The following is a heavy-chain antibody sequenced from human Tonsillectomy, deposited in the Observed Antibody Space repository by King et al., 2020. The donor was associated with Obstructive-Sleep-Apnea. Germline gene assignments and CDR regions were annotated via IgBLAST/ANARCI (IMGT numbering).Heavy chain of an antibody. CDR2: IYYSGST. CDR3: AREERHSGYFDY. D-gene: IGHD1-26*01. V-gene: IGHV4-61*08. J-gene: IGHJ4*02. Sequence: VPLQESGPGLVKPSETLSLTCAVSDASVSSGDYYWSWIRQPPGKGLEWIGYIYYSGSTSYNPSLKSRVTISVDTSKNQFSLKLTSVTAADTAFYYCAREERHSGYFDYWGQGTLVTVSS. CDR1: DASVSSGDYY.